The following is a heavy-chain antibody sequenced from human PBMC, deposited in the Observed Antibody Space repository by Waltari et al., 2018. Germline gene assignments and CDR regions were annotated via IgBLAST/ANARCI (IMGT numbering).Heavy chain of an antibody. D-gene: IGHD3-10*01. Sequence: QVQLQESGPGLVKPSETLSLTCTVSGDSISSFYWSWIRQPPGKGLEWIGYFYDGGSTNYNPSLESRVTITVDTSKNQFSLKLTSVTAADTAVYYCAKERRSGSRSSNWFDPWGQGTLVTVSS. CDR1: GDSISSFY. J-gene: IGHJ5*02. CDR2: FYDGGST. CDR3: AKERRSGSRSSNWFDP. V-gene: IGHV4-59*01.